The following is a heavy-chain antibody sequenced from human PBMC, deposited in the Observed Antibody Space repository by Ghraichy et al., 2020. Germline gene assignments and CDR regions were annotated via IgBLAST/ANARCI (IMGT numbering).Heavy chain of an antibody. V-gene: IGHV3-72*01. CDR3: TRDCRGSSPCYYGMDV. D-gene: IGHD6-6*01. CDR1: GFIFNDHY. Sequence: GGSLRLSCAASGFIFNDHYMDWVRQTPGKGLEWVARSRAKGDSFSAEYAASVKGRFTISRDASENSLYLQMNSLKIEATAVYYCTRDCRGSSPCYYGMDVWGQGTMVTVSS. CDR2: SRAKGDSFSA. J-gene: IGHJ6*02.